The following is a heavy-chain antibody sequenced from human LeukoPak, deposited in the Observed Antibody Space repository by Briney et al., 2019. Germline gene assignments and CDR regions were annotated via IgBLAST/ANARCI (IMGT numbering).Heavy chain of an antibody. Sequence: SETLSLTCTVSGGSISSYYWSWIRQPPGKGLEWIGYIYYSGSSNYNPSLRSRVTIPVDTSKSQFSLRLSSVTAADTAVYYCARVSASASAAGTYYFDYWGQGTLVTVSS. CDR3: ARVSASASAAGTYYFDY. D-gene: IGHD6-13*01. CDR1: GGSISSYY. J-gene: IGHJ4*02. CDR2: IYYSGSS. V-gene: IGHV4-59*01.